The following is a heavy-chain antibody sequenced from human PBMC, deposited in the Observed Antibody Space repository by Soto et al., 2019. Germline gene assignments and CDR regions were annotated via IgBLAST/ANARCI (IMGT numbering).Heavy chain of an antibody. V-gene: IGHV3-23*01. Sequence: EVHLLESGGGLVQPGGSLRLSCVASTFPFTDFAMNWVRQAPGKGLEWVSAVSGRGDTTYYADSVNGRFTISRDNSQNIVFLQMHSLRAEDTGVYYCAKDLDPITATTFDFWGQGTLVTVSS. CDR3: AKDLDPITATTFDF. CDR1: TFPFTDFA. J-gene: IGHJ4*02. D-gene: IGHD1-7*01. CDR2: VSGRGDTT.